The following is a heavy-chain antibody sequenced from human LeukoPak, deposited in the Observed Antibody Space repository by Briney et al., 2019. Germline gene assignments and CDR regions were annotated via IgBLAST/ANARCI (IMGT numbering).Heavy chain of an antibody. V-gene: IGHV4-59*01. D-gene: IGHD5-18*01. CDR3: ARGGQGYSYSFDY. CDR2: IYYSGST. J-gene: IGHJ4*02. Sequence: PSETLSLTCTVSGGSISSYYWRWIRQPPGKGLEWSGYIYYSGSTNYNPSLKSRVTISVDTSKNQFALKLSSVTAADTAVYYCARGGQGYSYSFDYWGQGTLVTVSS. CDR1: GGSISSYY.